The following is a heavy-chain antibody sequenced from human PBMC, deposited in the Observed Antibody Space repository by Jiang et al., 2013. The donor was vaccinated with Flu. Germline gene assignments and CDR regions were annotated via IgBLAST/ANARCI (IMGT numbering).Heavy chain of an antibody. D-gene: IGHD6-13*01. V-gene: IGHV6-1*01. CDR2: TYYRSKWYN. J-gene: IGHJ6*02. Sequence: GRTYYRSKWYNDYAVSVKSTITINPDTSKNQFSLQLNSVTPEDTAVYYCARRAAAGPYYYYYGMDVWGQGTTVTVSS. CDR3: ARRAAAGPYYYYYGMDV.